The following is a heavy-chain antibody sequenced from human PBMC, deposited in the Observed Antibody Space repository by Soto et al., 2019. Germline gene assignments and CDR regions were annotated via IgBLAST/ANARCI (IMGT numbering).Heavy chain of an antibody. Sequence: QITLKESGPTLVKPTQTLTLTCSFSGFSLSTRGVGVGWIRQPPGKALEWLALIFWDDDKWYSPSLRSRLTSTXGXXNNQVVLTLTNMDPVDTATYYCAHRSRGYAYYFDQWGQGTLVTVSS. CDR2: IFWDDDK. J-gene: IGHJ4*02. V-gene: IGHV2-5*02. D-gene: IGHD5-12*01. CDR3: AHRSRGYAYYFDQ. CDR1: GFSLSTRGVG.